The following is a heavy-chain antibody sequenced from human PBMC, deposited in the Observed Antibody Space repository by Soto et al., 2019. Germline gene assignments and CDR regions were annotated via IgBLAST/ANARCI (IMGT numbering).Heavy chain of an antibody. CDR2: ISSSGSTI. J-gene: IGHJ6*02. V-gene: IGHV3-11*01. CDR1: GFTFSDYY. Sequence: PGGSLRLSCAASGFTFSDYYMSWIRQAPGKGLEWVSYISSSGSTIYYADSVKGRFTISRDNSKNTLYLQMNSLRAEDTAVYYCAKSLKRVTIFGVVNPMDVWGQGTTVTVSS. CDR3: AKSLKRVTIFGVVNPMDV. D-gene: IGHD3-3*01.